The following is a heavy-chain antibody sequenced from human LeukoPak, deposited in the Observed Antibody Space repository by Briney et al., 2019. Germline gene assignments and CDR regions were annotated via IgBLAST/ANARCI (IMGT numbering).Heavy chain of an antibody. CDR2: ISYDGSNK. CDR3: AREGYLEY. V-gene: IGHV3-30-3*01. Sequence: SGRSLRLSCAASGFTFSSYAMHWVRQAPGKGLEWVAVISYDGSNKYYADSVKGRFTISRDNSKNTLYLQMNSLRAEDTAVYYCAREGYLEYWGQGTLVTVSS. J-gene: IGHJ4*02. CDR1: GFTFSSYA.